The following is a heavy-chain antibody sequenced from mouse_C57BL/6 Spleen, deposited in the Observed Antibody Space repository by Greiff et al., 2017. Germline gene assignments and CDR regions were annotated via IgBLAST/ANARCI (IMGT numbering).Heavy chain of an antibody. CDR3: ARGIYYDYSLAY. V-gene: IGHV1-53*01. Sequence: QVQLQQSGTELVKPGASVKLSCKASGYTFTSYWMHWVKQRPGQGLEWIGNINPSNGGTNYNEKFKSKATLTVDKSSSTAYMQLSSLTSEDSAVYYGARGIYYDYSLAYWGQGPLVTVSA. CDR2: INPSNGGT. J-gene: IGHJ3*01. CDR1: GYTFTSYW. D-gene: IGHD2-4*01.